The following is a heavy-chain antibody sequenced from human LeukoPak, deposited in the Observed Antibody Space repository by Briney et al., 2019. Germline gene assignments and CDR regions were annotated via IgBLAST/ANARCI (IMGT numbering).Heavy chain of an antibody. J-gene: IGHJ5*02. CDR3: ARASFHYDSWFDP. D-gene: IGHD3-10*01. CDR1: GGSISSHY. Sequence: SETLSLTCTVSGGSISSHYWSWIRQPPGKGLEWIGYIYYSGSTNYNPSLKSRVTISVDTSKNQFSLKLSSVTTVDTAVYYCARASFHYDSWFDPWGQGILVIVSS. V-gene: IGHV4-59*11. CDR2: IYYSGST.